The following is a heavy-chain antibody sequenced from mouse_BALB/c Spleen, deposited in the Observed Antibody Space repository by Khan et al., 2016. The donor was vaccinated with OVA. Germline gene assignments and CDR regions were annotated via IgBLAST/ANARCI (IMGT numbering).Heavy chain of an antibody. CDR2: IWGDGNT. J-gene: IGHJ4*01. CDR3: AKDRGYYAVDY. V-gene: IGHV2-3*01. CDR1: GFSLTSYG. Sequence: QVQLKQSGPGLVAPSQSLSITCTVSGFSLTSYGVSWVRQPPGKGLEWLGVIWGDGNTNFHSALRSRMSISKDNSKSQVFLKLNSLQTDDTATYYCAKDRGYYAVDYWGQGTSVTVSS.